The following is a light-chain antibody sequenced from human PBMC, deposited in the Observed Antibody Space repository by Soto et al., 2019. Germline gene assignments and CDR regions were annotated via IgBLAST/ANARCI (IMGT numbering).Light chain of an antibody. V-gene: IGKV1-5*01. J-gene: IGKJ1*01. CDR1: QSIGNR. CDR3: QHYGGLWT. Sequence: IQMTQSPSSLSGSVGDRVTISGRASQSIGNRLAWYQQKPGTAPKVLIYDASTLESGVPSRFSGSGSGTNFILTISSLQPDDFATYYCQHYGGLWTFGLGTKVDI. CDR2: DAS.